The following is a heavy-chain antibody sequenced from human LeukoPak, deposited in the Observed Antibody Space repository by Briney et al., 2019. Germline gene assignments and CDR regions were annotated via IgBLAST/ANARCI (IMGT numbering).Heavy chain of an antibody. CDR2: VRSKADGGTT. D-gene: IGHD3-22*01. J-gene: IGHJ4*02. Sequence: GGSLRLSCAASGFTFSSAWMTWVRQAPGKGLEWVGRVRSKADGGTTDYAAPAKGRFTISRDDSKNTVLLQMNSLKTEDAAVYYCTTVRPGTSGYSYWGQGTLVTVSS. CDR3: TTVRPGTSGYSY. V-gene: IGHV3-15*05. CDR1: GFTFSSAW.